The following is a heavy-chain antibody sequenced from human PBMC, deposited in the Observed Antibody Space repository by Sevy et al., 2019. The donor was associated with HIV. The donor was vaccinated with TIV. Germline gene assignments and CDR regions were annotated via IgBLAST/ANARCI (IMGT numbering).Heavy chain of an antibody. D-gene: IGHD2-2*01. V-gene: IGHV4-34*01. J-gene: IGHJ4*02. CDR1: GGSFSGYY. Sequence: SETLSLTCAVYGGSFSGYYWSWIRQPPGKGLEWIGEINHSGSTNYNPSLKSRVTISVDTSKNQFSLKLSSVTAADTALYYCASSRGFRGSSSSTSCCYFDYWGQGTLVTVSS. CDR2: INHSGST. CDR3: ASSRGFRGSSSSTSCCYFDY.